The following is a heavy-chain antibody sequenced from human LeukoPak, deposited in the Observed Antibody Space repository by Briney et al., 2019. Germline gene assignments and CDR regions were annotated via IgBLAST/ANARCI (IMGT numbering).Heavy chain of an antibody. CDR1: GGSISSYY. V-gene: IGHV4-59*01. J-gene: IGHJ4*02. CDR2: LYYSGST. CDR3: ATRRIAVAAPFDY. D-gene: IGHD6-19*01. Sequence: SETLSLTCTVSGGSISSYYWSWIRQPPGKGLEWIGYLYYSGSTNYNPSLKSRVTISVDTSKNQFSLKLSSVTAADTAVYYCATRRIAVAAPFDYWGQGTLVTVSS.